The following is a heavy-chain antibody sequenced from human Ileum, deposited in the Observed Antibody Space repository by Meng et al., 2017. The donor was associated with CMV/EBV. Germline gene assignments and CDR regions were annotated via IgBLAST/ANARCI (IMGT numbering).Heavy chain of an antibody. V-gene: IGHV3-7*01. J-gene: IGHJ4*02. CDR2: IKQDGSEK. CDR1: GFTFDKYW. CDR3: ARWGGEKSTSGFDY. Sequence: GRSLRLSCAASGFTFDKYWMTWVRQAPGKGLEWVANIKQDGSEKNYVDSVKGRFTISRDNSNNSVYLQMSSLRAEDTSVYYCARWGGEKSTSGFDYWGQGTLVTVSS. D-gene: IGHD2/OR15-2a*01.